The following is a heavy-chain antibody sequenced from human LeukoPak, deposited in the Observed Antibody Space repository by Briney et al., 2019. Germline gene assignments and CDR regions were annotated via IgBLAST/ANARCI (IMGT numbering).Heavy chain of an antibody. CDR1: AFNFGTYW. CDR3: ARVVPAAHGYFDY. CDR2: INAGNGNT. J-gene: IGHJ4*02. Sequence: GESLKISCKGSAFNFGTYWIAWVRQAPGQRLEWMGWINAGNGNTKYSQKFQGRVTITRDTSASTAYMELSSLRSEDTAVYYCARVVPAAHGYFDYWGQGTLVTVSS. D-gene: IGHD2-2*01. V-gene: IGHV1-3*01.